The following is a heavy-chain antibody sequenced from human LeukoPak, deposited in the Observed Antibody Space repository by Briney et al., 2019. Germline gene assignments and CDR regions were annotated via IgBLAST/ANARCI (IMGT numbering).Heavy chain of an antibody. D-gene: IGHD2-2*01. CDR1: GGSISSSSYY. CDR2: VYYSGST. J-gene: IGHJ4*02. V-gene: IGHV4-39*01. CDR3: ARHFWGVIVPPPTDY. Sequence: SETLSLTCTVSGGSISSSSYYWGWIRQPPGKGLEWIGSVYYSGSTYYNPSLKSRVIISVDTSKNQFSLKLSSVTAADTAVYYCARHFWGVIVPPPTDYWGQGTLVTVSS.